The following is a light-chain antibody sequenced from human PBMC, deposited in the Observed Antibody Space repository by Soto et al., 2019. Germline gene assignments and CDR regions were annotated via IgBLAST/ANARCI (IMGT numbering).Light chain of an antibody. V-gene: IGKV1-39*01. CDR2: AAS. CDR3: QQRSSSPPIT. CDR1: QTIINY. J-gene: IGKJ5*01. Sequence: DIQMTQSPSAQCEPVVDRVTITCRASQTIINYLNWYQQKPGKAPKLLIYAASTLQSGVPSTFSGRGYGTEFTLTINNLQPEDFATYYCQQRSSSPPITFGQGTRVEIK.